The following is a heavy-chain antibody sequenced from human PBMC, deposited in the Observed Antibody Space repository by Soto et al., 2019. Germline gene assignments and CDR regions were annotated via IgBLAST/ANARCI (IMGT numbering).Heavy chain of an antibody. J-gene: IGHJ4*02. V-gene: IGHV1-58*01. Sequence: ASVKVSCKASGFTFTSSAVQWVRQARGQRLEWIGWIVVGSGNTNYAQKFQERVPITRDMSTSTAYMELSSLRSEDTAVYYCAAAMIAWEPTDYWGQGTLVTVSS. CDR2: IVVGSGNT. CDR3: AAAMIAWEPTDY. D-gene: IGHD1-26*01. CDR1: GFTFTSSA.